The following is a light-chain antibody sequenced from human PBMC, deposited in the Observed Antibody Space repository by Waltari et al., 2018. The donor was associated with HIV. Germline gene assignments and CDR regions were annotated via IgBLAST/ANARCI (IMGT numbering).Light chain of an antibody. J-gene: IGLJ3*02. V-gene: IGLV1-40*01. CDR3: QSYDTGLSGSRV. Sequence: QSALTQSPSASGAPGQTLNISCTGTHATIGTGCYVHLYLQLPGTARTLLIPGNTYRPSGVPDRFSGSKSGTSASLTITGLLPEDEADYYCQSYDTGLSGSRVFGGGTKVTVL. CDR2: GNT. CDR1: HATIGTGCY.